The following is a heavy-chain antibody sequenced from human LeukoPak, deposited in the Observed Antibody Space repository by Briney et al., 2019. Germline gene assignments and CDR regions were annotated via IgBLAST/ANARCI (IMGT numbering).Heavy chain of an antibody. J-gene: IGHJ4*02. CDR1: GGSISNYY. CDR3: ARRLAAAGTWSTPFDY. V-gene: IGHV4-59*08. CDR2: IYYSGST. D-gene: IGHD6-13*01. Sequence: SETLSLTCTVSGGSISNYYWSWIRQPPGRGLEWIGYIYYSGSTNYNPSLKSRVTISVDTSKNQFSLKLSSVTAADTAVYYCARRLAAAGTWSTPFDYWGQGTLVSVSS.